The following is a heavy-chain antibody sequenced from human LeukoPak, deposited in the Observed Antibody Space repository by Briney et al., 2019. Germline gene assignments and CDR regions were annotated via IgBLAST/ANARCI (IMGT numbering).Heavy chain of an antibody. D-gene: IGHD5-12*01. V-gene: IGHV3-74*01. CDR2: INSDGSST. Sequence: GGSLRLSCAASGFTFSSYWMHWVRQAPGKGLVWVSRINSDGSSTSYADSVKGRFTISRDNAKNTLYLQMNSLRAEDTAVYYCARSLKEKWLRFNRSRDDAFDIWGQGTMVTVSS. CDR1: GFTFSSYW. CDR3: ARSLKEKWLRFNRSRDDAFDI. J-gene: IGHJ3*02.